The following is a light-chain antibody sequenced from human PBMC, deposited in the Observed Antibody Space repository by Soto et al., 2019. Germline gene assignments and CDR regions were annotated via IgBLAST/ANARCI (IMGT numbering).Light chain of an antibody. Sequence: DLQMTQSPSSLSASAGDRVTITCRASQIISSSLNWYQQKSGEAPKLLIFAASNLQSGVPSRFSGNGSGTDFTLTISSLQPEDFATYYCQQGYSNFALTFGGGTKVEIK. CDR2: AAS. CDR3: QQGYSNFALT. CDR1: QIISSS. V-gene: IGKV1-39*01. J-gene: IGKJ4*01.